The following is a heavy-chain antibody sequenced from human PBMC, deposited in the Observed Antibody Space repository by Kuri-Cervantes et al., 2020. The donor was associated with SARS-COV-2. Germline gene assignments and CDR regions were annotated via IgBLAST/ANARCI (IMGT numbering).Heavy chain of an antibody. V-gene: IGHV3-53*01. Sequence: GGSLRLSCAASEFSISDIYMSWVRQAPGKGLEWVSTIDSGGNTNYADSVKGRFTVSRDNSKNTLHLRMNGLRAEDTAMYYCARLSSSWYLDYWGQGALVTVSS. CDR1: EFSISDIY. D-gene: IGHD6-13*01. CDR3: ARLSSSWYLDY. CDR2: IDSGGNT. J-gene: IGHJ4*02.